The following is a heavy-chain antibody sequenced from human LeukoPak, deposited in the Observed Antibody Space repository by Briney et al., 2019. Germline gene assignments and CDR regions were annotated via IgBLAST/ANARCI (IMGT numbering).Heavy chain of an antibody. J-gene: IGHJ6*02. Sequence: PGGSLRLSCAASGFTVSSNYMSWVRQAPGKGLEWVSVIYSGGSTYYADSVKGRFTISRDNSKNTLYLQMNSLRAEDTAVYYCARDKHDDYWGGIADYYYGMDVWGQGTTVTVSS. V-gene: IGHV3-66*01. CDR2: IYSGGST. CDR3: ARDKHDDYWGGIADYYYGMDV. CDR1: GFTVSSNY. D-gene: IGHD3-3*01.